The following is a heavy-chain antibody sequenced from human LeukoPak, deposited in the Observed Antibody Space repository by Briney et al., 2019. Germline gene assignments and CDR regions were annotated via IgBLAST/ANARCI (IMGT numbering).Heavy chain of an antibody. D-gene: IGHD6-19*01. J-gene: IGHJ4*02. V-gene: IGHV4-4*07. CDR3: ARAQDCSSGCYQLFDT. CDR1: GGSVSSYS. CDR2: TYASGTT. Sequence: SETLSLNCTVSGGSVSSYSWSWIRQPAGKGLEWIGRTYASGTTNYSPSLKSRVTMSLDTSKNQLSLNLSSVTAADTAVYYCARAQDCSSGCYQLFDTWGQGTLVTVSS.